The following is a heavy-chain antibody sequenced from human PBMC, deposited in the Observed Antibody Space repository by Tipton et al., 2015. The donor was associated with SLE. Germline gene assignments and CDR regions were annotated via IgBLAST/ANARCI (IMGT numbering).Heavy chain of an antibody. V-gene: IGHV4-61*01. D-gene: IGHD3-3*01. CDR2: IYYSGST. CDR3: ATTIFRGGEVDY. Sequence: LRLSCTVSGGSISSSSYYWSWIRQPPGKGLEYIGYIYYSGSTNYNPSLKSRVTISVDTSKNQVSLKLNSVTAADTAVYYCATTIFRGGEVDYWGQGTLVTVSS. CDR1: GGSISSSSYY. J-gene: IGHJ4*02.